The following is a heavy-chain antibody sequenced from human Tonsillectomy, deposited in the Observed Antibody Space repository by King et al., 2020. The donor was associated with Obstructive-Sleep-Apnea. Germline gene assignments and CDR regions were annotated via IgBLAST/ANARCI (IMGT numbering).Heavy chain of an antibody. CDR3: ARLVSSSWYWFDP. Sequence: QLQESGPGLVKPSETLSLTCTVSGGSISSSSYYWGWIRQPPGKGLEWIGSIYYSGSTYYNPSLKSRVTISVDTSKNQFSLKLSSVTAADTAVYYCARLVSSSWYWFDPWXQGTLVTVSS. V-gene: IGHV4-39*07. CDR1: GGSISSSSYY. J-gene: IGHJ5*02. CDR2: IYYSGST. D-gene: IGHD6-13*01.